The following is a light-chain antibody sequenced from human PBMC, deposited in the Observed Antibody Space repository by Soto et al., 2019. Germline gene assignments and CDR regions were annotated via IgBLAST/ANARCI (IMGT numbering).Light chain of an antibody. Sequence: EIVMTQSPATLSVSPGERATLFCRASQSVSSDLAWYQQKPGQPPRLLIYGASTRATGVQARFIGSGSGTDFTLTINRLQSEDFAVYYCQQFNSWPPWAFGQGTKVEI. CDR2: GAS. CDR3: QQFNSWPPWA. J-gene: IGKJ1*01. CDR1: QSVSSD. V-gene: IGKV3-15*01.